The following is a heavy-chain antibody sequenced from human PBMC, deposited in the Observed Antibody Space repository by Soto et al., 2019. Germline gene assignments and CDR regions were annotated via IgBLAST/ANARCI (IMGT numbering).Heavy chain of an antibody. CDR2: IYFTGNT. Sequence: CCSIHFWGWVRQPPGKGLEWIGTIYFTGNTYYTPSLKSRLTMSIDTSKNEFSLRLNSVTAADTAVYYCAGQTFTIAAASYGRSNWFDPWGPGTLVTVS. CDR1: CCSIHF. D-gene: IGHD6-25*01. V-gene: IGHV4-39*01. CDR3: AGQTFTIAAASYGRSNWFDP. J-gene: IGHJ5*02.